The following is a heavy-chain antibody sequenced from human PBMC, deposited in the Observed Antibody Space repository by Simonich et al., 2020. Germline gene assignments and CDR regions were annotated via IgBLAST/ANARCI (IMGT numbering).Heavy chain of an antibody. J-gene: IGHJ3*02. V-gene: IGHV1-2*05. D-gene: IGHD6-19*01. CDR1: GYTFTGYY. CDR2: IKPNSCGT. CDR3: ARELKGVPVGWGSQIDI. Sequence: QVQLVQSGAEVKKPGASVTVSCKASGYTFTGYYMHCVRQAPGQGLERMGRIKPNSCGTNYARKFQCRVTMTRDTSISTAYMELSRLRADYTVVYYCARELKGVPVGWGSQIDIWGQGTMVTVSS.